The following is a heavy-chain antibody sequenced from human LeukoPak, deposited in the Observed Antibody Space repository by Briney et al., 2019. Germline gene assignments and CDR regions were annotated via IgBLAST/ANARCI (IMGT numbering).Heavy chain of an antibody. CDR2: IYYSGST. V-gene: IGHV4-59*01. CDR1: GGSISSYH. J-gene: IGHJ4*02. Sequence: PSETLSLTCTVSGGSISSYHWSWIRQPPGKGLEWIGYIYYSGSTNYNPSLKSRVTISVDTSKNQFSLKLSSVTAADTAVYYCARKLLDYYGSGSYYDYWGQGTLVTVSS. CDR3: ARKLLDYYGSGSYYDY. D-gene: IGHD3-10*01.